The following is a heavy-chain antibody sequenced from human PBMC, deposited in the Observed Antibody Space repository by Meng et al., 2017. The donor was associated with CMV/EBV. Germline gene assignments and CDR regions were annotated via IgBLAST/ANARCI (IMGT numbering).Heavy chain of an antibody. CDR1: GYTFTGYY. J-gene: IGHJ4*02. V-gene: IGHV1-2*02. Sequence: ASVKVSCKASGYTFTGYYMHWVRQAPGQGLEWMGWINPNSGGTNYAQKFQGRVTMTRDTFISTAYMELSRLRSDDTAVYYCARYNYDSSGYRNWGQGTLVTVSS. CDR2: INPNSGGT. CDR3: ARYNYDSSGYRN. D-gene: IGHD3-22*01.